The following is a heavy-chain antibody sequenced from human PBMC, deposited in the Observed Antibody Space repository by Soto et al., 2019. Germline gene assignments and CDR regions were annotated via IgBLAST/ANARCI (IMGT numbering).Heavy chain of an antibody. CDR1: GFSLINPRMG. CDR2: FFSDAER. J-gene: IGHJ6*02. V-gene: IGHV2-26*01. D-gene: IGHD4-17*01. CDR3: ARMDGDYNYYAMDV. Sequence: QVTLKESGPVLVKPTETFTLTCTVSGFSLINPRMGVSWIRQPPGKPLEWLAHFFSDAERSYSASMQSRLTMSTDTSGSQVVLTMTNMDPVDTATYFCARMDGDYNYYAMDVWGQGTTVTVSS.